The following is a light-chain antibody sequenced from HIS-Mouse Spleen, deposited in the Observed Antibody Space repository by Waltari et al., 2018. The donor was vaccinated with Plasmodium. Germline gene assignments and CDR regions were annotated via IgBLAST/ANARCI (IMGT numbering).Light chain of an antibody. V-gene: IGLV3-10*01. CDR2: EDS. CDR1: ALPKNS. Sequence: SYELTQTPSVSVSPGQTARITCSGDALPKNSAYWYQQKSGQAPVLVIYEDSKRPSGIPERFSGSSSGTMATLTISGAQVEDEADYYCYSTDSSGNHRVFGGGTKLTVL. J-gene: IGLJ3*02. CDR3: YSTDSSGNHRV.